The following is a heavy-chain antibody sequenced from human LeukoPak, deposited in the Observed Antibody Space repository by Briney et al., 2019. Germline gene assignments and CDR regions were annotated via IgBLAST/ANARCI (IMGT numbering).Heavy chain of an antibody. D-gene: IGHD5-24*01. J-gene: IGHJ6*03. CDR3: ARVYVEMATIEHYMDV. CDR2: ISSSSSYI. CDR1: GFTFSSYS. Sequence: PGGSLRLSCAASGFTFSSYSMNWVRQAPGKGLEWVSSISSSSSYIYYADSVKGRFTISRDNAKNSLYLQMNSLRAEDTAAYYCARVYVEMATIEHYMDVWGKGTTVTVSS. V-gene: IGHV3-21*01.